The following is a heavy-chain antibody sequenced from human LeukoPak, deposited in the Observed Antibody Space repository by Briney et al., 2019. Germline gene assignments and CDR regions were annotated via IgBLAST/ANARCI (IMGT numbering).Heavy chain of an antibody. J-gene: IGHJ4*02. V-gene: IGHV3-7*01. D-gene: IGHD3-3*01. Sequence: GGSLRLSCAASGFTFTNYWMSWVRQAPGKGLELVANIKQDRSEKYYVDSVKGRFTISRDNAKNSLYLQMNSLRAEDTAVYYCAKIRENPVFGVVNQSTLYFDFLGPGNLVTVSS. CDR3: AKIRENPVFGVVNQSTLYFDF. CDR2: IKQDRSEK. CDR1: GFTFTNYW.